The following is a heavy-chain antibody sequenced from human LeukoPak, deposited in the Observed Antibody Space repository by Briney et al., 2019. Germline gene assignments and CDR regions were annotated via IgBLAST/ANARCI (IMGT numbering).Heavy chain of an antibody. CDR3: ARGREYFDY. J-gene: IGHJ4*02. V-gene: IGHV4-34*01. CDR1: GGSFSGYY. CDR2: INHSGST. Sequence: SSETLSLTCAVYGGSFSGYYWSWIRQPPGKGLEWIGEINHSGSTNYNPSLKSRVTISVDTSKNQFSLKLSSVTAADTAVYYCARGREYFDYWGQGTLVTVSS.